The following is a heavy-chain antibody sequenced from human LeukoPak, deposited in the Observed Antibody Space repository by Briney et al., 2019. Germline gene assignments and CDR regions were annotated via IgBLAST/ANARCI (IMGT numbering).Heavy chain of an antibody. CDR2: ISGSGGST. CDR1: GFTFSSYA. Sequence: GGSLRLSCAASGFTFSSYAMSWVRQAPGKGLEWVSAISGSGGSTYYADSVKGRFTISRDNSKNTLYLQMNSLRAEDTAVYYCAKDREIAVAGYRWVAYFDYWGQGTLVTVSS. J-gene: IGHJ4*02. D-gene: IGHD6-19*01. V-gene: IGHV3-23*01. CDR3: AKDREIAVAGYRWVAYFDY.